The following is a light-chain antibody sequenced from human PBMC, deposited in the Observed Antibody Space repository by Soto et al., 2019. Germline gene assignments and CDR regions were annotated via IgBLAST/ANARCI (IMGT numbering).Light chain of an antibody. CDR2: GAS. V-gene: IGKV3-20*01. CDR1: QSVSSNY. CDR3: QQYGTSRWT. Sequence: ENVLTQSPGTLSLSPGERATLSCRASQSVSSNYLAWYHRKPGQAPRLLIYGASSRATGIPDRFTGSGSGTDFTLTISRLEPEDFAVYYCQQYGTSRWTFGQGTKVEIK. J-gene: IGKJ1*01.